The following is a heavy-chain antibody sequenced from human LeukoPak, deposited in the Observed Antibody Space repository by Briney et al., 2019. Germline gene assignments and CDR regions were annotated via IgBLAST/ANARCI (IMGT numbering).Heavy chain of an antibody. V-gene: IGHV4-59*01. J-gene: IGHJ4*02. CDR3: ARGGGYASPIGY. CDR1: GGSISSYY. Sequence: PSETLSLTCTVSGGSISSYYWSWIRQPPGKGLEWIGYIYHSGSTNYNPSLKSRVTISVDTSKNQFSLKLSSVTAADTAVYYCARGGGYASPIGYWGQGALVTASS. CDR2: IYHSGST. D-gene: IGHD5-12*01.